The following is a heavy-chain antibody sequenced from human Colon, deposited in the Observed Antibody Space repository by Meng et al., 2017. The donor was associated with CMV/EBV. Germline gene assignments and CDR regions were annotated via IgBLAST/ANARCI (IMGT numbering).Heavy chain of an antibody. CDR3: ARVRRSGLFFAAFDI. J-gene: IGHJ3*02. CDR2: INQDGSIR. D-gene: IGHD3-3*01. CDR1: GFNFGSYW. Sequence: GESLKISCAASGFNFGSYWMTWVRQAPGKGPELVANINQDGSIRNYLDSVKGRFTISRDNAKASLYLQMNSLRPEDTAVYYCARVRRSGLFFAAFDIWGQGTMVTVSS. V-gene: IGHV3-7*01.